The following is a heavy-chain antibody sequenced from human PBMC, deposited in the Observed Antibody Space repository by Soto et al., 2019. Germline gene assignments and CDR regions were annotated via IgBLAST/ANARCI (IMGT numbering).Heavy chain of an antibody. D-gene: IGHD3-16*01. V-gene: IGHV4-59*08. CDR3: ARQEIRPNFSYYYYYMDV. J-gene: IGHJ6*03. Sequence: SETLSLTCTVSGGSISSYYWSWIRQPPGKGLEWIGYIYYSGSTNYNPSLKSRVTISVDTSKNQFSLKLSSVTAADTAVYYCARQEIRPNFSYYYYYMDVWGKGTTVTVSS. CDR1: GGSISSYY. CDR2: IYYSGST.